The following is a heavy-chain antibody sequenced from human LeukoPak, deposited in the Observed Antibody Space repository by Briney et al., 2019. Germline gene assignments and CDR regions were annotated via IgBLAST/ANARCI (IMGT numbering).Heavy chain of an antibody. CDR1: GYTFTSYG. Sequence: ASVKVSCKASGYTFTSYGISWVRQAPGQGLEWVGWISAYNGNTNYAQKLQGRVTLTRDTSATTAYMELSSLRSEDTAVYYCARDYGSGSLHFWGQGTLVTVSS. D-gene: IGHD3-10*01. J-gene: IGHJ4*02. V-gene: IGHV1-18*01. CDR2: ISAYNGNT. CDR3: ARDYGSGSLHF.